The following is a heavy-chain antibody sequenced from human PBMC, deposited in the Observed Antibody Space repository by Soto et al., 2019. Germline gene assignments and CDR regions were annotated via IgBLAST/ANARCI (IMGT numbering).Heavy chain of an antibody. CDR2: IDPSDSYT. D-gene: IGHD2-2*01. V-gene: IGHV5-10-1*01. CDR3: ARLYCSSSTCDSWFDP. J-gene: IGHJ5*02. CDR1: GYTFTTFW. Sequence: PGESLKISCTGFGYTFTTFWISWVRQMPGRGLEWMGRIDPSDSYTNYSPSFQGHVTISGDKSISTVYLQWASLKASDTAMYYCARLYCSSSTCDSWFDPWGQGTLVTVSS.